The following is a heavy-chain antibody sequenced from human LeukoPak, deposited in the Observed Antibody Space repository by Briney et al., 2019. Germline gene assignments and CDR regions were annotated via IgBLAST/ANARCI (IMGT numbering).Heavy chain of an antibody. CDR3: ARGYCTNGVCSTFEY. V-gene: IGHV3-30-3*01. Sequence: GGSLRLSCAASGSSFSTDAMHWVRQAPGQGLEWVAVISYDGSNKYYADSVTGRFIISRDNSKNTLYLQMNSLRAEDTAVYYCARGYCTNGVCSTFEYWGQGTLVTVSS. CDR2: ISYDGSNK. J-gene: IGHJ4*02. D-gene: IGHD2-8*01. CDR1: GSSFSTDA.